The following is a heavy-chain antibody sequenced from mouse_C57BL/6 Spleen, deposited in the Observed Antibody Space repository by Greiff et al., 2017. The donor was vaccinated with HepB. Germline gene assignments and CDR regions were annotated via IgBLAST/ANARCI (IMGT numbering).Heavy chain of an antibody. D-gene: IGHD1-1*01. Sequence: VQLQQPGAELVRPGSSVKLSCKASGYTFTSYWMHWVKQRPIQGLEWIGNIDPSDSETHYNQKFKDKATLTGDKSSSTAYMQLSSLTSEDSAVYYCARKENYFGSSHWYFDVWGTGTTVTVSS. CDR3: ARKENYFGSSHWYFDV. CDR2: IDPSDSET. CDR1: GYTFTSYW. V-gene: IGHV1-52*01. J-gene: IGHJ1*03.